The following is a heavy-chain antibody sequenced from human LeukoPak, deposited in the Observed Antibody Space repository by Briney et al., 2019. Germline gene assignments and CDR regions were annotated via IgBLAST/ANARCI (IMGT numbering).Heavy chain of an antibody. CDR3: ARVFGQQPPNY. Sequence: GGALRLSCAASGFTFSSYSMKGGRQAPGEGLGWVSSISSSSSYIYYADSVKGRFTISRDNAKNSLYLQMNSLRAEDTAVYYCARVFGQQPPNYWGQGTPVTVSS. CDR1: GFTFSSYS. J-gene: IGHJ4*02. D-gene: IGHD6-13*01. V-gene: IGHV3-21*01. CDR2: ISSSSSYI.